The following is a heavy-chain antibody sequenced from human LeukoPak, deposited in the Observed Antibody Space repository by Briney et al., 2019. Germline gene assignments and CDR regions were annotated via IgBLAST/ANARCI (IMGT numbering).Heavy chain of an antibody. CDR1: GFTFSSYA. J-gene: IGHJ4*02. D-gene: IGHD3-3*02. CDR2: IKQDGSDW. Sequence: GGSLRLSCAASGFTFSSYAMHWVRQAPGKGLEWVAQIKQDGSDWNYVDSVKGRFTISRDNAKNSLYLQMTSLRAEDTAVYYCARDNTFCLDYWGQGALVTVSS. V-gene: IGHV3-7*01. CDR3: ARDNTFCLDY.